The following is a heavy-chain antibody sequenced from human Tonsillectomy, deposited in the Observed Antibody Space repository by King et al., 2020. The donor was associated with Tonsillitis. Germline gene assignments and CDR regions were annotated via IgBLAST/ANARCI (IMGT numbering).Heavy chain of an antibody. V-gene: IGHV1-2*02. D-gene: IGHD3-16*01. J-gene: IGHJ6*02. CDR2: INPNSGGT. Sequence: VQLVESGAEVKKPGASVKVSCKASGYTFTGYYMHWVRQAPEQGLEWMGWINPNSGGTNYAQKFQGRVTVTRDTSISTAYMELSRLRSDDTAVYYCARGGSRHSLNYFDGMGVWGQGTTVTVSS. CDR1: GYTFTGYY. CDR3: ARGGSRHSLNYFDGMGV.